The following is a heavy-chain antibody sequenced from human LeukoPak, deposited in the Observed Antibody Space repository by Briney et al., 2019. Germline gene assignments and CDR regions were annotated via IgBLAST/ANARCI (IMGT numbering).Heavy chain of an antibody. Sequence: SVKVSCKVSGYTLTELSMHWVRQAPGKGHEWMGGIIPIFGTANYAQKFQGRVTITTDESTSTAYMELSSLRSEDTAVYYCARGSLIRQYYDFWSGYRTFYYYYYMDVWGKGTTVTVSS. D-gene: IGHD3-3*01. V-gene: IGHV1-69*05. J-gene: IGHJ6*03. CDR1: GYTLTELS. CDR2: IIPIFGTA. CDR3: ARGSLIRQYYDFWSGYRTFYYYYYMDV.